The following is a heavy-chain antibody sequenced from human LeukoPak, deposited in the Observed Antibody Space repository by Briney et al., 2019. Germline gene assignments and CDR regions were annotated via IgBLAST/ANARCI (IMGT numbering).Heavy chain of an antibody. CDR3: ARSLYSSSWYRGNDY. Sequence: SETLSLTCTVSGYSISSGYYWGWIRQAPGKGLEWIGSIYHSGSTYYNPSLKSRVTMSVDTSKNQLSLKLRSVTAADTAVYYCARSLYSSSWYRGNDYWGQGTLVTVSS. V-gene: IGHV4-38-2*02. CDR1: GYSISSGYY. D-gene: IGHD6-13*01. CDR2: IYHSGST. J-gene: IGHJ4*02.